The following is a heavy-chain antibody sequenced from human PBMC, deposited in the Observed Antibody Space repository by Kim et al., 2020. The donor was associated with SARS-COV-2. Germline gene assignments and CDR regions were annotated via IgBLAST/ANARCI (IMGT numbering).Heavy chain of an antibody. CDR1: GFTFSSYW. Sequence: GGSLRLSCAASGFTFSSYWMSWVRQAPGKGLEWVANIKQDGSEKYYVDSVKGRFTISRDNAKNSLYLQMNSLRAEDTAVYYCARPGRSQRYKGWLDPWGQGTLVTVSS. D-gene: IGHD1-1*01. V-gene: IGHV3-7*01. J-gene: IGHJ5*02. CDR3: ARPGRSQRYKGWLDP. CDR2: IKQDGSEK.